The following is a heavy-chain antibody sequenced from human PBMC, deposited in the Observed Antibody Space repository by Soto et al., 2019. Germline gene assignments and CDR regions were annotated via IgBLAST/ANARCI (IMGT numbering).Heavy chain of an antibody. CDR2: ISSSSSYI. J-gene: IGHJ4*02. D-gene: IGHD6-6*01. CDR1: GFTFSSYS. Sequence: GGSLRLSCAASGFTFSSYSMNWVRQAPGKGLEWVSSISSSSSYIYYADSVKGRFTISRDNAKNSLYLQMNSLRAEDTAVYYCARDLSWSSSSQVGPWGQGTLVTVSS. CDR3: ARDLSWSSSSQVGP. V-gene: IGHV3-21*01.